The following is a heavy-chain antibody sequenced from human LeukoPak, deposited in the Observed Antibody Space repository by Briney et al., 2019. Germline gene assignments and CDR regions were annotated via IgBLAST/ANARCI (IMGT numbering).Heavy chain of an antibody. V-gene: IGHV3-48*02. D-gene: IGHD1-26*01. J-gene: IGHJ4*02. Sequence: GGSLRFSCAASGFTFSSYSMNWVRHAPGKGLVWVSHITASGTAMFYADSVEGRFTISRDNAKNSLYLQMNSLRDEDTAVYYCASSGSCRFDYWGQGTLVTVSS. CDR2: ITASGTAM. CDR1: GFTFSSYS. CDR3: ASSGSCRFDY.